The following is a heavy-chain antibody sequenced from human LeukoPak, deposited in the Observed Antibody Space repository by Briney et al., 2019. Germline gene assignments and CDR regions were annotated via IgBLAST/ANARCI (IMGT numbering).Heavy chain of an antibody. CDR3: ARDRSISAAGDTY. Sequence: GGSLRLSCAASGFTFSDYWMHWVRHAPGKGLVWVSRVNRDGRSTICADSVKGRFTISRDNAKNTLSLQMNSLRAEATAVYYSARDRSISAAGDTYWGQGTLVTVSS. V-gene: IGHV3-74*01. CDR1: GFTFSDYW. D-gene: IGHD6-13*01. J-gene: IGHJ4*02. CDR2: VNRDGRST.